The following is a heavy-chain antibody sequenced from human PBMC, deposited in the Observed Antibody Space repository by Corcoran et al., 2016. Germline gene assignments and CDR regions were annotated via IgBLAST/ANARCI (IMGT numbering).Heavy chain of an antibody. CDR3: ARDWAGVGYYDTRRSDY. V-gene: IGHV4-39*07. J-gene: IGHJ4*02. CDR2: IYYSGST. D-gene: IGHD3-22*01. Sequence: QLQLQESGPGLVKPSETLSLTCTVSGGSISSSSSYWGWIRQPPGKGLEWIGSIYYSGSTYYNPSLQSRVTISVDTSKNQFSLKLRSVTAADTAMYYCARDWAGVGYYDTRRSDYWGQGTLVTVSS. CDR1: GGSISSSSSY.